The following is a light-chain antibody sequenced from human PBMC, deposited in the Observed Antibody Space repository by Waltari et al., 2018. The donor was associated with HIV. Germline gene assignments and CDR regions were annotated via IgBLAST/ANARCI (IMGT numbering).Light chain of an antibody. CDR2: WAS. CDR3: RQYFSVPYT. V-gene: IGKV4-1*01. CDR1: RRLLYRSDNKTF. J-gene: IGKJ2*01. Sequence: DVVVTQSPASLAVSVGETATLNCRSSRRLLYRSDNKTFLPWYQPRPGQRPTPPIHWASMRECGVPDRITGGGSGTDFTLTISSLQPEDVATYYGRQYFSVPYTFGQGTKLEIK.